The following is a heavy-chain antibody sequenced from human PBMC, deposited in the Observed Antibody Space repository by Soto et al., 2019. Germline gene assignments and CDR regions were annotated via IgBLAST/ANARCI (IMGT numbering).Heavy chain of an antibody. J-gene: IGHJ5*02. D-gene: IGHD6-6*01. CDR2: IWYDGSNK. Sequence: QVQLVESGGGVVQPGRSLRLSCAASGFTFSSYGMHWVRQAPGKGLEWVAVIWYDGSNKYYADSVKGRFTISRDNSKNTLYRQMNSLRAEDTAVYYCARDWRRYSSSSRWFDPWGQGTLVTVSS. V-gene: IGHV3-33*01. CDR1: GFTFSSYG. CDR3: ARDWRRYSSSSRWFDP.